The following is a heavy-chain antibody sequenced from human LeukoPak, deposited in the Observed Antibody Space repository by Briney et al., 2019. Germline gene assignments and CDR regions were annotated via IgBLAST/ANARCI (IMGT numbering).Heavy chain of an antibody. CDR2: IYYSGST. Sequence: SETLSLTCTVSGGSISSHYWSWIRRPPGKGLEWIGYIYYSGSTNYNPSLKSRVTISVDTSKNQFSLKLSSVTAADTAVYYCARGYFWSGYSQYYFDYWGQGTLVTVSS. CDR3: ARGYFWSGYSQYYFDY. J-gene: IGHJ4*02. D-gene: IGHD3-3*01. CDR1: GGSISSHY. V-gene: IGHV4-59*11.